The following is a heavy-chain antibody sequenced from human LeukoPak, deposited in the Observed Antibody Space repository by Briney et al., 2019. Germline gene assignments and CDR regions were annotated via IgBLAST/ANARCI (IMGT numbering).Heavy chain of an antibody. J-gene: IGHJ4*02. D-gene: IGHD5-24*01. CDR2: IYPGGSET. V-gene: IGHV5-51*01. Sequence: GASLQISCKGLGYDFSTYWNAWVRQRPGKGLEWMGIIYPGGSETRYDPSFQGQVTISADRSTSTAYLQWSSLRASDTAMYYCARASRDGYNQNFDHWGQGTLVTVSS. CDR1: GYDFSTYW. CDR3: ARASRDGYNQNFDH.